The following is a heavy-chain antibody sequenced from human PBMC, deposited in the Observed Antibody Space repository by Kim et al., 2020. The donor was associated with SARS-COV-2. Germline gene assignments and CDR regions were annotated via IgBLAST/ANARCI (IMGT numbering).Heavy chain of an antibody. D-gene: IGHD3-22*01. J-gene: IGHJ4*02. V-gene: IGHV4-34*01. CDR3: AREGSSGPYYFDD. Sequence: YNPSLKGRVNLSVDTSKNQFSRKLSSVTAADTAVYYCAREGSSGPYYFDDWGQGNLVTVTS.